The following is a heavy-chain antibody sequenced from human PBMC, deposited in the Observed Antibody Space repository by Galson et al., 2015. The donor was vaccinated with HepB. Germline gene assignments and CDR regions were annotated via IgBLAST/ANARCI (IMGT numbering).Heavy chain of an antibody. V-gene: IGHV4-30-2*01. D-gene: IGHD1-26*01. CDR3: ARGWDWLDC. CDR1: ISSGGYY. J-gene: IGHJ4*02. Sequence: ISSGGYYWSWIRQPPGKGLEWIGYIYHSGSTYYNPSLKSRVTISVDRSKNQFSLKLSSVTAADTAVYYCARGWDWLDCWGQGTLVTVSS. CDR2: IYHSGST.